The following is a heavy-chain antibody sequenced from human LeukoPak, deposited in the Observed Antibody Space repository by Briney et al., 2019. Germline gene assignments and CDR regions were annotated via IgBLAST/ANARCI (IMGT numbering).Heavy chain of an antibody. CDR2: IIPIFGTA. D-gene: IGHD4-17*01. CDR3: AIDYGDYSFFDY. CDR1: GGTFSSYA. Sequence: SVKVSCKASGGTFSSYAISWVRPAPGQGLEWMGGIIPIFGTANYAQKFQGRVTITADESTSTAYMELSSLRSEDTAVYYCAIDYGDYSFFDYWGQGTLVTVSS. J-gene: IGHJ4*02. V-gene: IGHV1-69*13.